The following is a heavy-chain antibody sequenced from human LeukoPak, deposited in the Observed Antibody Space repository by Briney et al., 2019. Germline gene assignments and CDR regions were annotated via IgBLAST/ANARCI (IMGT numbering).Heavy chain of an antibody. CDR2: IIPIFGTA. Sequence: SVKVSCKASGGTFSSCSISWVRQAPGQGLEWMGGIIPIFGTANYAQKFQGRVTITADESTSTAYMELSSQRSVHTAVNYCASDRRVVLAAINYDLFEPWAQGPLVTVFS. V-gene: IGHV1-69*01. D-gene: IGHD2-2*02. J-gene: IGHJ5*02. CDR3: ASDRRVVLAAINYDLFEP. CDR1: GGTFSSCS.